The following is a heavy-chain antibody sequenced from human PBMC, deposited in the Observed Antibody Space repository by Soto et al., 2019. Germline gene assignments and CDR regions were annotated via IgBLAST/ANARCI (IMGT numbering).Heavy chain of an antibody. Sequence: SETLSLTCTVSGGSVSSGSYYWSWIRQPPGKGLEWIGYIYYSGSTNYNPSLKSRVTISVDTSKNQFSLKLSSVTAADTAVYYCARVNYYGSGSYYPDPRYFDYWGQGTLVTVSS. V-gene: IGHV4-61*01. CDR1: GGSVSSGSYY. J-gene: IGHJ4*02. CDR3: ARVNYYGSGSYYPDPRYFDY. D-gene: IGHD3-10*01. CDR2: IYYSGST.